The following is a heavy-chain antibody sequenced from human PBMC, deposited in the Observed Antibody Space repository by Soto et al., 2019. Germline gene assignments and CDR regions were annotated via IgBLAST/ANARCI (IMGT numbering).Heavy chain of an antibody. Sequence: GGSLRLSCAASGFTFSSYGMHWVRQAPGKGLEWVAVISYDGSNKYYADSVKGRLTISRDNSKNTLYLQMNSLRAEDTAVYYCAKDRIAAAVSYYYYGMGVWGQGTTVTVSS. CDR1: GFTFSSYG. CDR3: AKDRIAAAVSYYYYGMGV. D-gene: IGHD6-13*01. J-gene: IGHJ6*02. V-gene: IGHV3-30*18. CDR2: ISYDGSNK.